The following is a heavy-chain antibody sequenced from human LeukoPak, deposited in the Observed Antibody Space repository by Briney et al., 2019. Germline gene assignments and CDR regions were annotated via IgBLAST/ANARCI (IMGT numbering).Heavy chain of an antibody. CDR3: AHTGYGSGSYLRYYYFGLDV. Sequence: SGPTLVNPTQTLTLTCTLSGLSLTTSGVGAGWIRQPPGKALEWLALIYWDDDKRYNPSLKTRLTITKDTSKNQVVLTMTNMDPVDTATYYCAHTGYGSGSYLRYYYFGLDVWGQGTTVTVSS. CDR1: GLSLTTSGVG. J-gene: IGHJ6*02. CDR2: IYWDDDK. V-gene: IGHV2-5*02. D-gene: IGHD3-10*01.